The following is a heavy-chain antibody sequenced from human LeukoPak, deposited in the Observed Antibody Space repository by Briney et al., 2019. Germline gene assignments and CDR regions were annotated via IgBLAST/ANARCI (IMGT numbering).Heavy chain of an antibody. J-gene: IGHJ4*02. Sequence: ASVRVSSKASGYTFTSYYMHWVRQAPGQGREWRGIINPSGGSTSYAQKFQGGVTMTRDTSTSTVYMELSSLRSEDTAVYYCARVGGDYVFDYWGQGTLVTVSS. CDR3: ARVGGDYVFDY. D-gene: IGHD4-17*01. CDR1: GYTFTSYY. V-gene: IGHV1-46*01. CDR2: INPSGGST.